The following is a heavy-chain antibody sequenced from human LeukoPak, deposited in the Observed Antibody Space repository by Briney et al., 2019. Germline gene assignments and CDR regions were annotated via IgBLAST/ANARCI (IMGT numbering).Heavy chain of an antibody. D-gene: IGHD2-2*02. CDR2: FYYSGGT. CDR1: GGSITSTNYY. CDR3: ARLAIPASIESWFDP. Sequence: SETLSLTCTVSGGSITSTNYYWGWIRQPRGKGLEWIGSFYYSGGTYYNPSLKSRVTISVDTSKNHFSLKLSSVTAADTAVYYCARLAIPASIESWFDPWGQGTLVTVSS. J-gene: IGHJ5*02. V-gene: IGHV4-39*02.